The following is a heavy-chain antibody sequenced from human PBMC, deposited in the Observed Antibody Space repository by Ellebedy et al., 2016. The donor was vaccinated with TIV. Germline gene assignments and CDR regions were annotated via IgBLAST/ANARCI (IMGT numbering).Heavy chain of an antibody. J-gene: IGHJ6*03. CDR2: IIPIFGTA. Sequence: SVKVSXXASGGTFSSYAISWVRQAPGQGLEWMGGIIPIFGTANYAQKFQGRVTITADESTSTAYMELSSLRSEDTAVYYCATPYSGYDYYYYYMDVWGKGTTVTVSS. CDR3: ATPYSGYDYYYYYMDV. CDR1: GGTFSSYA. V-gene: IGHV1-69*13. D-gene: IGHD5-12*01.